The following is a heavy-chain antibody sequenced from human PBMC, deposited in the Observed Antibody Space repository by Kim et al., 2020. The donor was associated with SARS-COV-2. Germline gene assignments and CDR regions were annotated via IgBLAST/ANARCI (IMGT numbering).Heavy chain of an antibody. V-gene: IGHV1-69*10. Sequence: SVKVSCKASGYTFTSYAISWVRQAPGQGLEWMGWIITNLGNATYAQKFQGRVTFTADNSTSTAYMELSSLRSEDTAVYYCAVAAGGYYCYSYGMDDWAQ. D-gene: IGHD2-15*01. CDR2: IITNLGNA. J-gene: IGHJ6*02. CDR1: GYTFTSYA. CDR3: AVAAGGYYCYSYGMDD.